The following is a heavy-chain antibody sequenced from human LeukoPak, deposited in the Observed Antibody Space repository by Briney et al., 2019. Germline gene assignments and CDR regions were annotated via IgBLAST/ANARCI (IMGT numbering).Heavy chain of an antibody. CDR1: GFTFSSYG. CDR3: AREGSSSWYVYYYYYYGMDV. CDR2: IWYDGSNK. D-gene: IGHD6-13*01. V-gene: IGHV3-33*01. Sequence: GGSLRLSCAASGFTFSSYGMHWVRQAPGKGLEWVAVIWYDGSNKYYADSVKGRFTISRDNSKNTLYLQMNSLRDEDTAVYYCAREGSSSWYVYYYYYYGMDVWGQGTTVTVSS. J-gene: IGHJ6*02.